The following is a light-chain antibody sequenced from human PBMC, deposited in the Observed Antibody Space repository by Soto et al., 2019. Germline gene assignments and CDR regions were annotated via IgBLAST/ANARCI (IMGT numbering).Light chain of an antibody. CDR3: GAWDNSLSTVV. J-gene: IGLJ2*01. V-gene: IGLV1-51*01. CDR2: DNN. CDR1: SPNIGNNY. Sequence: QSVLTQPPSLSAAPGQKVSISCSGSSPNIGNNYVSWYQQVPGTAPKFLIYDNNKRHSGIPDRFSGSKSGTSATLDIIGLQTGDEADYYCGAWDNSLSTVVFGGGTKLTVL.